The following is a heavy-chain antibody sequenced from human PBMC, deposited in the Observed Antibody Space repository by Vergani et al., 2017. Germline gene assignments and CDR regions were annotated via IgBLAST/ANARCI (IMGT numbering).Heavy chain of an antibody. CDR2: IYYSGST. CDR1: GGSISSSSYY. CDR3: ASGRIAAAGTEFDY. J-gene: IGHJ4*02. V-gene: IGHV4-39*01. Sequence: QVQLQESGPGLVKPSETLSLTCTVSGGSISSSSYYWGWIRQPPGKGLEWIGSIYYSGSTYYNPYLKSRVTISVDTSKNQFSLKLSSVTAADTAVYYCASGRIAAAGTEFDYWGQGTLVTVSS. D-gene: IGHD6-13*01.